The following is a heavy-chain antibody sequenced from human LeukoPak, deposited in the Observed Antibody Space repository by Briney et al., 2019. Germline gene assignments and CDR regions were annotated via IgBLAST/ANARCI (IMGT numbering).Heavy chain of an antibody. CDR3: ARGYCSSTSCYTCYYYMDV. V-gene: IGHV1-69*02. J-gene: IGHJ6*03. D-gene: IGHD2-2*02. Sequence: SVKVSCKASGGTFSSYTISWVRQAPGQGREWMGRIIPILGIANYAQKFQGRVTITADKSTSTAYMELSSLRSEDTAVYYCARGYCSSTSCYTCYYYMDVWGKGTTVTVSS. CDR1: GGTFSSYT. CDR2: IIPILGIA.